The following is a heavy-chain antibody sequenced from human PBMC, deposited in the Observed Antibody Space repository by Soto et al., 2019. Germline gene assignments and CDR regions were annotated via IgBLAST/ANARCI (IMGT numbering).Heavy chain of an antibody. CDR2: ISYDGSNK. CDR1: GFTFSSYG. Sequence: PGGSLRLSCAASGFTFSSYGMHWVRQAPGKGLEWVAVISYDGSNKYYADSVKGRFTISRDNSKNTLYLQMNSLRAEDTAVYYCAKDYSSLGYYYYYMDVRGKGTTVTVSS. J-gene: IGHJ6*03. D-gene: IGHD6-6*01. V-gene: IGHV3-30*18. CDR3: AKDYSSLGYYYYYMDV.